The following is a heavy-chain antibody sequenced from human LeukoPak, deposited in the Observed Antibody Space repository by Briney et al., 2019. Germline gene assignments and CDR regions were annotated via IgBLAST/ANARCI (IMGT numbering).Heavy chain of an antibody. CDR3: VSGNDPDSTWENYRLDAFDI. CDR2: ISSTSDYI. D-gene: IGHD3-16*02. J-gene: IGHJ3*02. V-gene: IGHV3-21*01. CDR1: GYTFSHYS. Sequence: GGSLRLSCAASGYTFSHYSVNWVRQAPGKGLEWVSSISSTSDYIYYADSVKGRFTISRDNTKSSLYLQMNSLRAEDTAVYYCVSGNDPDSTWENYRLDAFDIWGQGTTVSVSS.